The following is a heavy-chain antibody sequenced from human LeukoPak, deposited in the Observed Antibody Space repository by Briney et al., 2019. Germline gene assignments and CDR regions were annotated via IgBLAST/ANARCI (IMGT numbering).Heavy chain of an antibody. V-gene: IGHV5-10-1*01. Sequence: GESLRISCMGSGFSFTSHWISWVRQMPGKGLEWMGRIDPSDSYTNYSPSLEGHVTISADKFISTAYLQWSLKASDTAMYYCAASRDYGGNAGAFDIWGQGTMVTVSS. D-gene: IGHD4-23*01. CDR1: GFSFTSHW. CDR3: AASRDYGGNAGAFDI. J-gene: IGHJ3*02. CDR2: IDPSDSYT.